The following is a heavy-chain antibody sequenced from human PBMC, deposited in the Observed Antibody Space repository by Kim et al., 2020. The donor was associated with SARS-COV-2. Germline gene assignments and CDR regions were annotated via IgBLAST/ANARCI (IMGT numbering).Heavy chain of an antibody. CDR3: ARRARSGLKYAAFDI. Sequence: GESLKISCEGSGYDFTSYWIGWVRQRPGKGLEWMGILSPTDSDTRYSPSFQGQVTFSADNSISTAYLQWISLKATDTAMYYCARRARSGLKYAAFDIWGQGTVVTVSS. D-gene: IGHD2-15*01. V-gene: IGHV5-51*01. CDR2: LSPTDSDT. CDR1: GYDFTSYW. J-gene: IGHJ3*02.